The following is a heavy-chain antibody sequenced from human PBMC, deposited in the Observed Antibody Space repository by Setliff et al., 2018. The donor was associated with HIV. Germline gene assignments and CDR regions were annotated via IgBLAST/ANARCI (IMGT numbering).Heavy chain of an antibody. D-gene: IGHD3-10*01. J-gene: IGHJ3*02. CDR2: IYYSGST. CDR1: GGSISSYY. CDR3: ARDREAEGDAFDI. Sequence: SETLSLTCTVSGGSISSYYWSWIRQPPGKGLEWIGYIYYSGSTNYNPSLKSRVTISVDTSKNQFSLKLSSVTAADTAVYYCARDREAEGDAFDIWGQGTMVTVSS. V-gene: IGHV4-59*12.